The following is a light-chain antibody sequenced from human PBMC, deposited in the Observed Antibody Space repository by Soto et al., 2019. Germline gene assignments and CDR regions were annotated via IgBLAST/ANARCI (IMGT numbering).Light chain of an antibody. CDR3: QQCYMGWT. J-gene: IGKJ1*01. Sequence: DIQMAQSTSTLSGAVGDRVTITCRASQSISRVWSWYQHQPGKAPKLLIYDASSLEGGVPSRFSGSGSRTEFTLSISSLQPQYFGTYYCQQCYMGWTFGQGTKVDI. V-gene: IGKV1-5*01. CDR2: DAS. CDR1: QSISRV.